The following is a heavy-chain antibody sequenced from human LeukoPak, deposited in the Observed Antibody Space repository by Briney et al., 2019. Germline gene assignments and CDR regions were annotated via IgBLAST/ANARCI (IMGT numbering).Heavy chain of an antibody. V-gene: IGHV3-13*01. CDR2: IGPAGDT. J-gene: IGHJ4*02. CDR3: ARAVSSGWYGD. D-gene: IGHD6-19*01. CDR1: GFTFSSYD. Sequence: GGSLRLSCAASGFTFSSYDMHWVRQATGKGLEWVSAIGPAGDTYYPGSVKGRFTISRENAKNSLYLQMNSLGAGDTAVYYCARAVSSGWYGDWGQGTLVTVSS.